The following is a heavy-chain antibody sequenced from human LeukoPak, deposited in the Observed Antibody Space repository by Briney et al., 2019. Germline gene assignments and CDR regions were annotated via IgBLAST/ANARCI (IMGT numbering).Heavy chain of an antibody. V-gene: IGHV1-3*03. Sequence: GASVKVSCKASGYTFTSYAMHWVRQAPGQRLEWMGWINAGNGNTKYSQEFQGRVTITRDTSASTAYMELSSLRSEDTAVYYCARILDSAWGELGYWGQGTLVTVSS. CDR1: GYTFTSYA. J-gene: IGHJ4*02. CDR2: INAGNGNT. CDR3: ARILDSAWGELGY. D-gene: IGHD6-19*01.